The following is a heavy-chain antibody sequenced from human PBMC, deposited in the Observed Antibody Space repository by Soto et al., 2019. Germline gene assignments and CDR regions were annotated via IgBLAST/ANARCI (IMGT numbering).Heavy chain of an antibody. D-gene: IGHD3-3*01. CDR1: GYTFTSYY. CDR2: INAGNGNT. CDR3: ARLAYDFWSGYYTGQAWFDP. Sequence: GASVKVSCKASGYTFTSYYMHWVRQAPGQGLEWMGWINAGNGNTKYSQKFQGRVTITRDTSASTAYMELSSLRSEDTAVYYCARLAYDFWSGYYTGQAWFDPWGQGTLVTVSS. J-gene: IGHJ5*02. V-gene: IGHV1-3*01.